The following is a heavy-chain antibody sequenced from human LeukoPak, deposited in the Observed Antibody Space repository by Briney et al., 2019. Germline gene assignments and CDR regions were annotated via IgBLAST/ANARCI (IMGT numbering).Heavy chain of an antibody. J-gene: IGHJ5*02. D-gene: IGHD6-19*01. V-gene: IGHV3-23*01. CDR3: ARDLRGRLAVPGTDWFDP. CDR2: ISSSGDRT. CDR1: GFTFTTSP. Sequence: GRSLRLSCAASGFTFTTSPMNWVRQAPGKGLEWVSTISSSGDRTFYADSVKGRFSISRDNSKNTLYLQVNSLRAEDTAIYYCARDLRGRLAVPGTDWFDPWGQGTLVTVSS.